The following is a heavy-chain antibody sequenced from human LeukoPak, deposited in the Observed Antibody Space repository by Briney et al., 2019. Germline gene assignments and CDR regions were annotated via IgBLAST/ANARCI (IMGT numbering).Heavy chain of an antibody. Sequence: PGGSLRLSCAASGFTFSSYGMSWVRQAPGKGLEWISAISGSGGSTYYADSVKGRFTISRDNSKNTLYLQMNSLRAEDTAVYYCAKDARLGSTVSHIVATIGGDYFDYWGQGTLVTVSS. V-gene: IGHV3-23*01. CDR2: ISGSGGST. J-gene: IGHJ4*02. D-gene: IGHD5-12*01. CDR3: AKDARLGSTVSHIVATIGGDYFDY. CDR1: GFTFSSYG.